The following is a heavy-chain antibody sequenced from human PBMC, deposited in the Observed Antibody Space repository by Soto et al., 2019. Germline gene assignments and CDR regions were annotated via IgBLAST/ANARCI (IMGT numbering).Heavy chain of an antibody. CDR2: IYTSGST. V-gene: IGHV4-4*07. D-gene: IGHD1-26*01. Sequence: QVQLQESGPGLVKPSETLSLTCTVSGGSISSYYWSWIRQPAGKGLEWIGRIYTSGSTNYNPSLKRRGPMPGDTPKNQFPRKRGSGTAADTAGYYWGGVREQPARDHGGQGPRVPLPS. J-gene: IGHJ4*02. CDR3: GGVREQPARDH. CDR1: GGSISSYY.